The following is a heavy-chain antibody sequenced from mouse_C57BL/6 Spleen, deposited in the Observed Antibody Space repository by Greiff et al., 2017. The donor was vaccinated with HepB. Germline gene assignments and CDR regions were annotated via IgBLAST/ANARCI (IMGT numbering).Heavy chain of an antibody. D-gene: IGHD1-1*01. Sequence: VQLVESGPGLVAPSQSLSITCTVSGFSLTSYGVSWVRQPPGKGLEWLGVIWGDGSTNYHSALISRLSISKDNSKSEVFLKLNSLQTDDTATYYCAKPSGDYYGSSWYFDVWGTGTTVTVSS. J-gene: IGHJ1*03. CDR1: GFSLTSYG. V-gene: IGHV2-3*01. CDR2: IWGDGST. CDR3: AKPSGDYYGSSWYFDV.